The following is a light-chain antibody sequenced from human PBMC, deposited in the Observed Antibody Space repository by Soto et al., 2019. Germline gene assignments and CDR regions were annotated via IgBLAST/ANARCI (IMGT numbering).Light chain of an antibody. CDR3: QQYNNWPPWT. CDR2: GAS. J-gene: IGKJ1*01. V-gene: IGKV3-15*01. Sequence: EIVMTQSPATLSVSPGERATLSCRASQSVSSNLAWSQQKPGQAPRRLIYGASTRATGIPARFSGSGSGTEFTLAISSLQSEDFAVYYCQQYNNWPPWTFGQGTKVEIK. CDR1: QSVSSN.